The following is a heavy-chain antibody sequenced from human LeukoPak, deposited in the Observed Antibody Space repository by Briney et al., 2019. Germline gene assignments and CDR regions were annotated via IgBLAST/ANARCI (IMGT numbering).Heavy chain of an antibody. CDR3: ARGQGDRYSNYFDY. D-gene: IGHD2-21*02. J-gene: IGHJ4*02. CDR1: GGSFSGYY. CDR2: IDHSAST. V-gene: IGHV4-34*01. Sequence: SETLSLTCAVYGGSFSGYYWSWIRQPPGKGLEWIGDIDHSASTNYNPPLKSRVTISLDTSQIQFSLNLNSVTAADTAVYYCARGQGDRYSNYFDYWGQGTLVTVSS.